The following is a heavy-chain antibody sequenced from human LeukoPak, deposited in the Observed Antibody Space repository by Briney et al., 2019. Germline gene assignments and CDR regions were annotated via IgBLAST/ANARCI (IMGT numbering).Heavy chain of an antibody. J-gene: IGHJ4*02. CDR1: GFTFSTCE. D-gene: IGHD3-22*01. V-gene: IGHV3-48*03. CDR2: ISDNGRNI. Sequence: GGSLRLSCAASGFTFSTCEMNWVRQAPGKGLEWLSYISDNGRNIYYADSVKGRFTIFRDNANFLLYLQINRLRAEDTAVYYCARASEDSRGHYQGFDSWGQGTRVTVSS. CDR3: ARASEDSRGHYQGFDS.